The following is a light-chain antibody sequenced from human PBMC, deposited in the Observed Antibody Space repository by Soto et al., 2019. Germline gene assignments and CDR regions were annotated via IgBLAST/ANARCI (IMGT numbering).Light chain of an antibody. V-gene: IGKV3-20*01. CDR2: SAS. CDR3: RCYDTSPMWP. J-gene: IGKJ1*01. Sequence: EVVLTQSPGTLSLSPGERASLSCRASQTVNAKYLAWYQQRPGQAPRLLIYSASSRATGIPDRFSGSGSGKDFTLTIGGVEPEVFGVYSCRCYDTSPMWPFAKGTKVEN. CDR1: QTVNAKY.